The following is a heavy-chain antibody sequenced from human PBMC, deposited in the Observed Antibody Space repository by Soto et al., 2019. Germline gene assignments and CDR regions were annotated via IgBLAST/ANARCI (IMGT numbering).Heavy chain of an antibody. J-gene: IGHJ4*02. Sequence: QPGGSLRLSCAASGFTFSSYAMTWVRQAPGKGLEWVSSITGWGGNSHYADSVKGRFTISRDNSKNTLYLQMNSLRAEDTALYYCAKGDNGSPAGDFDHWGQGTLVTVSS. CDR1: GFTFSSYA. CDR3: AKGDNGSPAGDFDH. D-gene: IGHD2-8*01. V-gene: IGHV3-23*01. CDR2: ITGWGGNS.